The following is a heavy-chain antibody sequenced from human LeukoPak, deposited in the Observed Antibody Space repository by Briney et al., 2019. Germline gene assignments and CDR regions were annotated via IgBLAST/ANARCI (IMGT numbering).Heavy chain of an antibody. CDR3: AKDSSTWDYYFYMDV. CDR1: GFSFSSYW. Sequence: GGSLRLSCAASGFSFSSYWMTWVRQAPGKGLEWVAVISYDGTHESYADSVKGRFTISRDNSKNTLYLQMNSLRAEETATYYCAKDSSTWDYYFYMDVWGKGTTVTVSS. J-gene: IGHJ6*03. CDR2: ISYDGTHE. D-gene: IGHD6-13*01. V-gene: IGHV3-30*18.